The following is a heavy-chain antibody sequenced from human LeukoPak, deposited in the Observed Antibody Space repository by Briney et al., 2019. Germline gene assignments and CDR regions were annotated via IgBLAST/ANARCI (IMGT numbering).Heavy chain of an antibody. CDR3: ARDADRQLAIDY. Sequence: GGSLRLSCAASGFTFDGYGMNWVRQAPGKGLEWVSYISGTASTVYYADFVKSRFTISRDNAKNSLYLQMNSLRVDDTAVYYCARDADRQLAIDYWGQGTLVTVSS. V-gene: IGHV3-48*01. J-gene: IGHJ4*02. D-gene: IGHD6-6*01. CDR2: ISGTASTV. CDR1: GFTFDGYG.